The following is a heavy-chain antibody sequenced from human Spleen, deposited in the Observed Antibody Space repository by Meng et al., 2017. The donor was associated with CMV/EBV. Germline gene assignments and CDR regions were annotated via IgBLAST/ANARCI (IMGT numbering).Heavy chain of an antibody. V-gene: IGHV1-2*02. J-gene: IGHJ6*02. Sequence: TFTAYYINWVRQAPGQGLEWMGWINPDSGGTNYAQKFQGRVTMTRDTSISTAYMELTRLGSDDTAVYYCARYGSPSRRYDYNGMDVWGQGTTVTVSS. CDR1: TFTAYY. D-gene: IGHD3-10*01. CDR2: INPDSGGT. CDR3: ARYGSPSRRYDYNGMDV.